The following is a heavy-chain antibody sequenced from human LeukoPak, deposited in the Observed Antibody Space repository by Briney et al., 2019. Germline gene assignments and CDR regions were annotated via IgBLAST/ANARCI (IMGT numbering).Heavy chain of an antibody. J-gene: IGHJ2*01. V-gene: IGHV5-10-1*01. CDR3: ARYASTAASFDL. Sequence: GESLKISCKGSGYSFTSYWISWVRQMPGKGLEWMGRIDPSDSYTNYSPSFQGHVTISADKSISTAYLQWSSLKASDTAMYYCARYASTAASFDLWGRGTLVTVSS. CDR1: GYSFTSYW. D-gene: IGHD2-15*01. CDR2: IDPSDSYT.